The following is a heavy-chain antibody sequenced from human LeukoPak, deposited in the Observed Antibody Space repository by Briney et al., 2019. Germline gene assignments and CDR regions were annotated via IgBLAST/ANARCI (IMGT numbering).Heavy chain of an antibody. Sequence: SETLSLTCAVSGGSISSGGYSWSWIRQPPGKGLEWIGYIYHSGSTYYNPSLKSRVTISVDRSKNQFSLKLSSVTAADTAVYYCARETSWRYFDYWGQGTLVTVSS. CDR3: ARETSWRYFDY. V-gene: IGHV4-30-2*01. CDR2: IYHSGST. CDR1: GGSISSGGYS. J-gene: IGHJ4*02.